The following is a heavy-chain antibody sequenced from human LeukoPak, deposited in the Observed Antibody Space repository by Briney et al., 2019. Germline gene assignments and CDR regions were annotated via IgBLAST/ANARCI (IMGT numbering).Heavy chain of an antibody. Sequence: SETPSLTCTVSGGSISSSHYYWGWIRQPPGKGLEWIGTIYYSGTTYYNPSLESRVTMSEGTSKNQFSLTLRSVTATDTAVYYCARQISDYYYYYIDVWGKGTTVTVSS. J-gene: IGHJ6*03. D-gene: IGHD3-3*01. V-gene: IGHV4-39*01. CDR3: ARQISDYYYYYIDV. CDR1: GGSISSSHYY. CDR2: IYYSGTT.